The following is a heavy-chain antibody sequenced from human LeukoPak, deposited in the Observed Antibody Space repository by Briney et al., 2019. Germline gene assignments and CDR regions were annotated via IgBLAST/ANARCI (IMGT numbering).Heavy chain of an antibody. CDR3: ARWRATSTIPYSFDY. D-gene: IGHD2-21*01. CDR1: GFSLTTEQVA. V-gene: IGHV2-5*02. Sequence: SGPTLVSPTETLTLTCTFSGFSLTTEQVAVAWIRQSPGKALEWFALIYWDDAKRYSASLKTRVTITKDSSRNQVLLTMTNMDPVDTGSYYCARWRATSTIPYSFDYWGRGILVTVSS. CDR2: IYWDDAK. J-gene: IGHJ4*02.